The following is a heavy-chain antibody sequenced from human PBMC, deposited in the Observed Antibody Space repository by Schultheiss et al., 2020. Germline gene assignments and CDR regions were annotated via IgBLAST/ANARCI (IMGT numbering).Heavy chain of an antibody. J-gene: IGHJ5*02. CDR2: IIPILGIA. CDR1: GYTFSSYA. D-gene: IGHD4-17*01. CDR3: ARANGDYRNWFDP. Sequence: SVKVSCKASGYTFSSYAMTWVRQAPGQGLEWMGRIIPILGIANYAQKFQGRVTITADKSTSTAYMELSSLRSEDTAVYYCARANGDYRNWFDPWGQGTLVTVSS. V-gene: IGHV1-69*04.